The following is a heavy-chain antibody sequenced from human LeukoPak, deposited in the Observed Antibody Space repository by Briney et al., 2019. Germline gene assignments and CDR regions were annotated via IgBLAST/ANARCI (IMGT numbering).Heavy chain of an antibody. V-gene: IGHV4-4*07. CDR2: IYISGST. CDR3: ARGGAARPGFDY. J-gene: IGHJ4*02. D-gene: IGHD6-6*01. CDR1: GGSISTDH. Sequence: SETLSLTCTVSGGSISTDHWNWIRQPAGKGLEWIGRIYISGSTNYNPSLKSRVTVSVDTSKNLFSLNLRSVTAADTAVYYCARGGAARPGFDYWGQGTLVTVSS.